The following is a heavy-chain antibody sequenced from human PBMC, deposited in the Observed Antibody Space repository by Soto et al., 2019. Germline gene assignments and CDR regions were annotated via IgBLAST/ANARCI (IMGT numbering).Heavy chain of an antibody. D-gene: IGHD1-1*01. V-gene: IGHV3-7*01. CDR2: IKQDGSEK. J-gene: IGHJ4*02. Sequence: EVQLVEPGGGLVQPGGSLRLSCAASGFTFSSYWMSWVRQAPGKGLEWVANIKQDGSEKYYVDSVKGRFTISRDNAQNSLYLQMNSLRAEDTAVYYCARGHNWNDVEGDNFDYWGQGTLVTVSS. CDR1: GFTFSSYW. CDR3: ARGHNWNDVEGDNFDY.